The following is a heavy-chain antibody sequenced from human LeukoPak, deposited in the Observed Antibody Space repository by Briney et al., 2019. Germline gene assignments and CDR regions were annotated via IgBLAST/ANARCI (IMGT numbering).Heavy chain of an antibody. V-gene: IGHV3-30*18. CDR3: AKLREIVVVSYAFDI. J-gene: IGHJ3*02. Sequence: PGGSLRLSCAASGFTFSSYGMHWVRQAPGKGLEWVAVISYDGSNKYYADSVKGRFTISRDNSKNTLYLQMNSLRAEDTAVYYCAKLREIVVVSYAFDIWGQGTMVTVSS. D-gene: IGHD3-22*01. CDR2: ISYDGSNK. CDR1: GFTFSSYG.